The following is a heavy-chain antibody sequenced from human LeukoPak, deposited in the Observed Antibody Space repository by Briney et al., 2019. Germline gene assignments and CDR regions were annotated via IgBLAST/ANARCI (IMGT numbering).Heavy chain of an antibody. CDR3: ARGGYSYDY. V-gene: IGHV3-21*06. D-gene: IGHD5-18*01. CDR2: ISGSSSSI. J-gene: IGHJ4*02. CDR1: GFTFSTFG. Sequence: PGGSLRLSCAASGFTFSTFGMNWGRQAPGKGLEWVSSISGSSSSIYYADSVKGRFTISRDNAKNSLYLQMNSLRAEDTAVYYCARGGYSYDYWGQGTLVTVSS.